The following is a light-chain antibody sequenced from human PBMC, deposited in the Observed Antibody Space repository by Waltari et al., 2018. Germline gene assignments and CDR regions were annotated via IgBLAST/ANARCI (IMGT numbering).Light chain of an antibody. CDR1: QSISTW. J-gene: IGKJ1*01. CDR3: QQYKTYWT. V-gene: IGKV1-5*03. CDR2: KAP. Sequence: DIQMTQSPSTLSASVGDRVTITCRASQSISTWLAWYQQKPGKAPNLLIYKAPTLESGVPSRFSGSGSGTEFTLTISSLQPDDFATYYCQQYKTYWTFGQGTKVEIK.